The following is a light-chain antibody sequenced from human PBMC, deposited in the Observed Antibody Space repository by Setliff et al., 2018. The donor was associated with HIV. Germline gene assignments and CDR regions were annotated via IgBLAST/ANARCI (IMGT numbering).Light chain of an antibody. J-gene: IGLJ2*01. Sequence: QSVLTQPPSASGSPGQSVTISCAGASTDVGGYDHVSWYQQYPGKPPKVVIFEVSKRPSGVPDRFSGSKSGNTASLTVSGLQPEDEADYYCSSYGGSNNLLFGGGTKVTVL. CDR1: STDVGGYDH. CDR2: EVS. V-gene: IGLV2-8*01. CDR3: SSYGGSNNLL.